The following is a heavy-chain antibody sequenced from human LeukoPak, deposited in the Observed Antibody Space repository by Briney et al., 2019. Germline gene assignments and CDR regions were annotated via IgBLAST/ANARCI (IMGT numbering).Heavy chain of an antibody. J-gene: IGHJ6*02. CDR2: INHSGST. Sequence: SETLSLTCAVYGGSFSGYYWSWIRQPPGKGLEWIGEINHSGSTNYNPSLKSRVTISVDTSKNQFPLKLSSVTAADTAVYYCAREGIGSGVYYYYYGMDVWGQGTTVTVSS. CDR1: GGSFSGYY. V-gene: IGHV4-34*01. D-gene: IGHD2-15*01. CDR3: AREGIGSGVYYYYYGMDV.